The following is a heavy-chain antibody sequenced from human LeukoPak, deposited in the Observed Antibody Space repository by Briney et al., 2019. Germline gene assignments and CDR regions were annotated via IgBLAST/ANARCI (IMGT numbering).Heavy chain of an antibody. J-gene: IGHJ4*02. CDR3: AKDLYYDILTGYYPFDY. Sequence: GGSLRLSCAASGFTFSSYGMHWVRQAPGKGLEWVAFIRYDGSNKYYADSVKGRFTISRDNPKNTLYLQMNSLRAEDTAVYYCAKDLYYDILTGYYPFDYWGQGTLVTVSS. CDR2: IRYDGSNK. CDR1: GFTFSSYG. D-gene: IGHD3-9*01. V-gene: IGHV3-30*02.